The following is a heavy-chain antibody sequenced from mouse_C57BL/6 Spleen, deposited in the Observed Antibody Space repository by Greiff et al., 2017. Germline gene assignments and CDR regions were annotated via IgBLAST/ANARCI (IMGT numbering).Heavy chain of an antibody. Sequence: VKLMESGAELVMPGASVKLSCKASGYTFTSYWMHWVKQRPGQGLEWIGEIDPSDSYTNYNQKFKGKSTLTVDKSSSTAYMQLSSLTSEDSAVYYCARSYGSSYGFAYWGQGTLVTVSA. CDR3: ARSYGSSYGFAY. V-gene: IGHV1-69*01. J-gene: IGHJ3*01. CDR2: IDPSDSYT. CDR1: GYTFTSYW. D-gene: IGHD1-1*01.